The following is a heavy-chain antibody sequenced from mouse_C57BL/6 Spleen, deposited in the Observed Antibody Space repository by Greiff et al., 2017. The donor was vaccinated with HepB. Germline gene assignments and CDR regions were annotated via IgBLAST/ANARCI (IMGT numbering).Heavy chain of an antibody. Sequence: EVKLVESGGGLVKPGGSLKLSCAASGFTFSSYTMSWVRQTPEKRLEWVATISGGGGNTYNPDSVKGRFTISRDNAKNTLYLQMSSLRSEDTALYYCARQNWDWFAYWGQGTLVTVSA. CDR3: ARQNWDWFAY. V-gene: IGHV5-9*01. J-gene: IGHJ3*01. CDR2: ISGGGGNT. CDR1: GFTFSSYT. D-gene: IGHD4-1*01.